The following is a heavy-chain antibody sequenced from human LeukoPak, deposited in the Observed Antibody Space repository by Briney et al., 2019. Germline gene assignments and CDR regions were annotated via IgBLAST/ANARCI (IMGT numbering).Heavy chain of an antibody. D-gene: IGHD3-9*01. J-gene: IGHJ4*02. CDR1: GFTFSDYD. V-gene: IGHV3-13*04. CDR2: IGYGGDR. CDR3: ARGNIVTGYTY. Sequence: PGGSLRLSCAASGFTFSDYDVHWVRQATGKGLEWVSAIGYGGDRHYSDSVKGRFTISRENAKNSLYLQMDSLGAGDTAVYYCARGNIVTGYTYWGQGALVTVSS.